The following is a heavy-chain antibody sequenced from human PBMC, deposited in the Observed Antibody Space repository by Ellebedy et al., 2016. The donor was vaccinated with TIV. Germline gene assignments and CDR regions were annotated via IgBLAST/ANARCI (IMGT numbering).Heavy chain of an antibody. D-gene: IGHD6-19*01. J-gene: IGHJ6*02. V-gene: IGHV5-10-1*01. CDR3: AISDDPRLYSSGWYYYYYGMDV. CDR1: GYSFTSYW. CDR2: IDPSDSYT. Sequence: GESLKISCKGSGYSFTSYWISWVRQMPGKGLEWMGRIDPSDSYTNYSPSFQGHVTISADKSISTAYLQWSSLKASDTAMYYCAISDDPRLYSSGWYYYYYGMDVWGQGTTVTVSS.